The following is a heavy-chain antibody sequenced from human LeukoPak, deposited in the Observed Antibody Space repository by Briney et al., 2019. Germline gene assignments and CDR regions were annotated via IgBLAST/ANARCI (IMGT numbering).Heavy chain of an antibody. CDR1: GYTFTGYY. V-gene: IGHV1-2*02. CDR2: INPNSGGT. J-gene: IGHJ4*02. Sequence: ASVKVSCKASGYTFTGYYMHWVRQAPGQGLEWMGWINPNSGGTNYAQKFQGRVTMTRDTSISTAYMELSRLRSDDTAVYYCARADQWELGYFDYWGQGTLVTVSS. CDR3: ARADQWELGYFDY. D-gene: IGHD1-26*01.